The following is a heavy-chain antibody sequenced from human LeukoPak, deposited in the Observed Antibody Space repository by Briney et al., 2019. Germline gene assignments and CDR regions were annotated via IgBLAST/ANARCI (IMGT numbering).Heavy chain of an antibody. CDR2: IYTDGST. V-gene: IGHV3-66*01. D-gene: IGHD2-2*01. Sequence: GGSLRLSCAASGFTVSSNYMSWVRQAPGKGLEWVSVIYTDGSTNYADSVKGRFTISRDNSKNSLYLQMNSLRAEDTAVYYCARAPGKCSSTSCYPIDMDYYYYYMDVWGKGTTVTVSS. CDR1: GFTVSSNY. J-gene: IGHJ6*03. CDR3: ARAPGKCSSTSCYPIDMDYYYYYMDV.